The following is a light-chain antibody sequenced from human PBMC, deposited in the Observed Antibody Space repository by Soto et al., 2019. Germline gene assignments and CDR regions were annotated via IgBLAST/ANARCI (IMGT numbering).Light chain of an antibody. J-gene: IGKJ2*01. V-gene: IGKV3-20*01. CDR2: GAS. CDR1: QSLRSSC. CDR3: QQYGSSPYT. Sequence: EIVLTQSPGTLSLSPGERATLSCRASQSLRSSCLAWYQQKPGQAPRLLICGASSRATGIPDRFSGSGSGTDFTLTISRLEPEDFAVYYCQQYGSSPYTFGQGTKLEIK.